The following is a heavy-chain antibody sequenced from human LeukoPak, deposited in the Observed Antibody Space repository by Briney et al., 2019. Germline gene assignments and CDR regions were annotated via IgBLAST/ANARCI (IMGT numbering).Heavy chain of an antibody. D-gene: IGHD6-13*01. V-gene: IGHV4-39*07. CDR2: IYYSGST. CDR1: GGSISSSSYY. CDR3: ARRSSSWSASFDY. J-gene: IGHJ4*02. Sequence: PSETLSLTCTVSGGSISSSSYYWGWIRQPPGKGLEWIGSIYYSGSTYYNPSLKSRVTISVDTSKNQFSLKLSSVTAADTAVYYCARRSSSWSASFDYWGQGTLVTVSS.